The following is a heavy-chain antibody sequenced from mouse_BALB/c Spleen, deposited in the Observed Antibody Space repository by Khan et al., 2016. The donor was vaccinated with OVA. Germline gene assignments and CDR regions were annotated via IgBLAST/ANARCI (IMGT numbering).Heavy chain of an antibody. J-gene: IGHJ4*01. D-gene: IGHD2-3*01. CDR3: ARDGSRYNYAMDY. V-gene: IGHV3-2*02. CDR2: INYSGST. Sequence: EVQLQESGPGLVKPSQSLSLTCTVTGYSITSDYAWNWIRQFPGNKLEWMGYINYSGSTNSNPSLKSRISITRDTSKNQFFLQLNSVTTEDTATYYCARDGSRYNYAMDYWGQGTAVTVSS. CDR1: GYSITSDYA.